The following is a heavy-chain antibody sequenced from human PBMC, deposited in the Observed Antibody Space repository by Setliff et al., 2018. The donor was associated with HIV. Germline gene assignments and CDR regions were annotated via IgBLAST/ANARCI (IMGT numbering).Heavy chain of an antibody. CDR3: ARQMTIPGVAVTPVDY. V-gene: IGHV4-39*01. CDR1: GGPFSSSSYY. D-gene: IGHD3-3*01. CDR2: LRPSGNT. J-gene: IGHJ4*02. Sequence: SETLSLTCTVSGGPFSSSSYYWGWIRQPPGKGLAWIGSLRPSGNTYYNPSLKSRVTISVDTSKNQFSLNLSSVTAADTAVYYCARQMTIPGVAVTPVDYWGQGALVTVSS.